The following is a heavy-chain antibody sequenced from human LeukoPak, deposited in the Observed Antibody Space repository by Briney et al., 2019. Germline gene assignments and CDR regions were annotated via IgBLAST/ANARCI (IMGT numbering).Heavy chain of an antibody. CDR1: GYTFTGYY. V-gene: IGHV1-2*02. J-gene: IGHJ6*03. CDR2: INPNSGGT. D-gene: IGHD6-6*01. CDR3: ARAHKGGIAARPADYYYYYYMDV. Sequence: ASVKVSCNASGYTFTGYYMHWVRQAPGQGLEWMGWINPNSGGTNYAQKFQGRVTMTRDTSISTAYMELSRLRSDDAAVYYCARAHKGGIAARPADYYYYYYMDVWGKGTTVTVSS.